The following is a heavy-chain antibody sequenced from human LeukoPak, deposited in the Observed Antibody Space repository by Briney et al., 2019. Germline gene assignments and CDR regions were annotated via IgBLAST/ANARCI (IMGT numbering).Heavy chain of an antibody. V-gene: IGHV4-59*01. Sequence: PSQTLSLTCTVSGGSISSYYWSWIRQPPGKGLEWIGYIYYSGSTNYNPSLKSRVTISVDTSKNQFSLKLSSVTAADTAVYYCARGARYYDSSGYCQDYWGQGTLVTVSS. CDR2: IYYSGST. CDR1: GGSISSYY. D-gene: IGHD3-22*01. CDR3: ARGARYYDSSGYCQDY. J-gene: IGHJ4*02.